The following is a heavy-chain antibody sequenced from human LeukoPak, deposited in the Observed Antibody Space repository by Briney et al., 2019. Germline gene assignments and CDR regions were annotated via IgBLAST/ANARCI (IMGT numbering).Heavy chain of an antibody. CDR2: ISGSGSNR. V-gene: IGHV3-11*01. J-gene: IGHJ4*02. CDR3: AGMGRELDC. D-gene: IGHD1-1*01. Sequence: NPGGSLRLSCAASGFTFTDYYMTWIRQAPGKGLEWVSYISGSGSNRDYADSVKGRFTISRDNAENSLYLQLNNLRAEDTAVYYCAGMGRELDCWGQGTRVTVSS. CDR1: GFTFTDYY.